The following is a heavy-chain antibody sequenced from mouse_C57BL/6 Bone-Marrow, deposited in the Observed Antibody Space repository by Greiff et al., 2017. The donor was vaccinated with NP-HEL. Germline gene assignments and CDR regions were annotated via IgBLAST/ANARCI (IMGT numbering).Heavy chain of an antibody. CDR1: GFTFSDYY. J-gene: IGHJ3*01. D-gene: IGHD1-1*01. Sequence: EVHLVESGGGLVQPGGSLKLSCAASGFTFSDYYMYWVRQTPEKRLEWVAYISNGGGSTYYPDTVKGRFTISRDNAKNTLYLQMSRLKSEDTAMYYCARLPGSYWGQGTLVTVSA. CDR3: ARLPGSY. CDR2: ISNGGGST. V-gene: IGHV5-12*01.